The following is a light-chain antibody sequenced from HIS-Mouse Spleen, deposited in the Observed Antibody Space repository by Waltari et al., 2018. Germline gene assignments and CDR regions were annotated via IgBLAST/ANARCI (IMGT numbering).Light chain of an antibody. V-gene: IGLV3-10*01. CDR1: ALPKKS. Sequence: SYDLTQPPSVSVSPGQPARITCPGDALPKKSAYWYQQKSGQAPVLVIYEDSKRPSGIPERFSGSSSGTMATLTISGAQVEDEADYYCYSTDSSGNHRVFGGGTKLTVL. CDR3: YSTDSSGNHRV. CDR2: EDS. J-gene: IGLJ2*01.